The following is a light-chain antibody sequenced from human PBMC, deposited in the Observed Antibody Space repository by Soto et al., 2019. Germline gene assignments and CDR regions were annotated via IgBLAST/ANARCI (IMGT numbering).Light chain of an antibody. J-gene: IGKJ1*01. CDR2: EAS. CDR3: QQYTSYPWT. V-gene: IGKV1-5*03. Sequence: DVQMTQSPATLSASVGDRATITCRASQSISYLLACFQQKAGKAPKLLIYEASRLESGVPSRISGSGSGTEFTLTISSLQPDDFATYYCQQYTSYPWTFGQGTKVDI. CDR1: QSISYL.